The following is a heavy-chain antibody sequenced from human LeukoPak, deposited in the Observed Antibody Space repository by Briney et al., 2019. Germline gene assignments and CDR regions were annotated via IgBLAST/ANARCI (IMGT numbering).Heavy chain of an antibody. D-gene: IGHD1-7*01. CDR2: ISYSGST. Sequence: SETLSLTCTVSAGSITGYYWSWIRQAPGKGLEWIAYISYSGSTSSNPTLRIRVTISVDTSKTLFSLNLSSLAAADTAVYYCVRHSGGTTYDYWGQGIQVTVSS. CDR3: VRHSGGTTYDY. J-gene: IGHJ4*02. V-gene: IGHV4-59*08. CDR1: AGSITGYY.